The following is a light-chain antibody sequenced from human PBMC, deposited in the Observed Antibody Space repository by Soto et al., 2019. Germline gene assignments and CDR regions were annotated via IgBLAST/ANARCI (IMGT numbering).Light chain of an antibody. CDR1: QGISNY. J-gene: IGKJ1*01. Sequence: DIQMTQSPSSLSASVGDRVTITCRASQGISNYLAWYRQKPGKVPKLLIYAASTLQSGVPSRFSGSGSGTDFTLTISSLQPEDVATYYCQKYNSAPTWTFGQGTKVDIK. CDR2: AAS. V-gene: IGKV1-27*01. CDR3: QKYNSAPTWT.